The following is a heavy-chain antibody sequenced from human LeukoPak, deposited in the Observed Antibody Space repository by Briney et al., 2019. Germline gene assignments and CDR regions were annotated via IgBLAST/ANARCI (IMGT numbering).Heavy chain of an antibody. V-gene: IGHV3-33*01. CDR3: ARGAYCSGGRCPGAFDI. CDR1: GFTFSTYA. CDR2: IWYDGSNR. D-gene: IGHD2-15*01. J-gene: IGHJ3*02. Sequence: GRSLRLSCAASGFTFSTYAMYWVRQAPGKGLEWVTVIWYDGSNRYYADSVKGRFTISRDNSKNTLYLQMNSLRADDTAVYYCARGAYCSGGRCPGAFDIWGQGTMVTVSS.